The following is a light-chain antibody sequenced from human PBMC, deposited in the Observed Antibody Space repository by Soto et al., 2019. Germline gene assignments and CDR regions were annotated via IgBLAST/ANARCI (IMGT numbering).Light chain of an antibody. J-gene: IGKJ1*01. Sequence: EIVLTQSPATLSLSPGERATLSCRASQTVSSSLAWYQQKPGQAPRLLIYEASIRATGIPARFSGSGSGTEFTLTISSLQSEDFAVYYCQHYNNWPPWTFGQGTKVDIK. CDR2: EAS. CDR3: QHYNNWPPWT. V-gene: IGKV3-15*01. CDR1: QTVSSS.